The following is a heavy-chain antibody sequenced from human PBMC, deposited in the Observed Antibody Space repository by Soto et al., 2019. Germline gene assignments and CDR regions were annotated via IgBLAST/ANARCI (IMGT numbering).Heavy chain of an antibody. V-gene: IGHV4-39*01. D-gene: IGHD3-22*01. CDR2: IYYTGST. CDR1: GGSIRSISYY. Sequence: SETLSLTCTVSGGSIRSISYYWGWIRQPPGKGLEWIGSIYYTGSTYYNPSLKSRVTMSIDTSMNQFSLKLSSVTAADTAVYYCARRGDSSGYYDAFDIWGQGTMVTVSS. J-gene: IGHJ3*02. CDR3: ARRGDSSGYYDAFDI.